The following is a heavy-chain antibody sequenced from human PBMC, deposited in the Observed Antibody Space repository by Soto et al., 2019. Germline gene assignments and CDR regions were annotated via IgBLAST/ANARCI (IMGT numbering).Heavy chain of an antibody. Sequence: SVKVSCKASGGTFSCYALCWVRHAPGQGLEWMGGIIPIFGTANYAQKFQGRVTITADESTSTAYMELSSLRSEDTAVYYCASAVSIAARYYFDYWGQGTLVTVSS. CDR3: ASAVSIAARYYFDY. D-gene: IGHD6-6*01. CDR2: IIPIFGTA. J-gene: IGHJ4*02. CDR1: GGTFSCYA. V-gene: IGHV1-69*13.